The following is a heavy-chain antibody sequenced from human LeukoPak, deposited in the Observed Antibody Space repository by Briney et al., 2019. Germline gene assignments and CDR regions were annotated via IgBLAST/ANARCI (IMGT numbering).Heavy chain of an antibody. J-gene: IGHJ3*02. Sequence: ASVKVSCKASGYTFTSYGISWVRQAPGQGLEWMGWISAYNGNTNYAQKLQGRVTMTTDTSTSTAYMELRSLRSDDTAVYYCARDYRNTYYDFWSGSPNAFDIWGQGTTVTVSS. CDR1: GYTFTSYG. D-gene: IGHD3-3*01. CDR2: ISAYNGNT. V-gene: IGHV1-18*01. CDR3: ARDYRNTYYDFWSGSPNAFDI.